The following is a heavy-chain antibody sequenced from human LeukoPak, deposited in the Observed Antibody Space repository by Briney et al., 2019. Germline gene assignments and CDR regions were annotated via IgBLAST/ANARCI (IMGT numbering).Heavy chain of an antibody. V-gene: IGHV3-23*01. CDR1: GFTFSSYA. CDR2: ISGSGGST. CDR3: AKGLRDPYCSGGSCYIDY. D-gene: IGHD2-15*01. J-gene: IGHJ4*02. Sequence: PGGSLRLSCAASGFTFSSYAMSWVRQAPGKGLEWVSAISGSGGSTYYADSVKGRFTISRDNSKNTLYLQMNSLRAEDTAVYYCAKGLRDPYCSGGSCYIDYWGQGTLVTVSS.